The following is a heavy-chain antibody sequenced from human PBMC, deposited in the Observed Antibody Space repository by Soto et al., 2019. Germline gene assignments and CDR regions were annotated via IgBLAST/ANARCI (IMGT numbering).Heavy chain of an antibody. J-gene: IGHJ6*02. CDR1: GYTFTGYY. D-gene: IGHD3-3*01. V-gene: IGHV1-2*04. CDR3: ARSYYYDFWSGHLEGPGMDV. Sequence: ASVKVSCKASGYTFTGYYMHWVRQAPGQGLEWMGWINPNSGGTNYAQKFQGWVTMTRDTSISTAYMELSRLRSDDTAVYYCARSYYYDFWSGHLEGPGMDVWGQGTTVTVSS. CDR2: INPNSGGT.